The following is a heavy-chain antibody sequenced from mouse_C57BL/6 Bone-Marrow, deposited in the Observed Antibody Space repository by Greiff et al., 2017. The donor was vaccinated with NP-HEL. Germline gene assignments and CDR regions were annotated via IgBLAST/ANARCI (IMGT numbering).Heavy chain of an antibody. V-gene: IGHV1-81*01. CDR2: IYPRSGNT. CDR1: GYTFTSYG. Sequence: QVQLKESGAELARPGASVKLSCKASGYTFTSYGISWVKQRTGQGLEWIGEIYPRSGNTYYNEKFKGKATLTADKSSSTAYMELRSLTSEDSAVYFCAREGVRYYFDYWGQGTTLTVSS. CDR3: AREGVRYYFDY. J-gene: IGHJ2*01.